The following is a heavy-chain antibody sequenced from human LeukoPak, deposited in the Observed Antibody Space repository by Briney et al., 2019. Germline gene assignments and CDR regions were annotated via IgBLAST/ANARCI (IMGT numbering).Heavy chain of an antibody. J-gene: IGHJ3*02. CDR1: GGTFSSYA. CDR2: IIPIFGTA. V-gene: IGHV1-69*13. CDR3: YYYDSSGYYYDAFDI. Sequence: SVKVSCKASGGTFSSYAISWVRQAPGQGLEWMGGIIPIFGTANYAQKFQGRVTITADESTSTAYMELSSLRSEDTAVYYCYYYDSSGYYYDAFDIWGQGTMVTVSS. D-gene: IGHD3-22*01.